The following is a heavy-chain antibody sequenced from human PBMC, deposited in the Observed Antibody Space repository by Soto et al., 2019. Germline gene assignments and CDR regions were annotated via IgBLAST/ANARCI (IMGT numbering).Heavy chain of an antibody. D-gene: IGHD3-3*01. CDR1: GFTFSSYS. CDR2: ISSSSSYI. V-gene: IGHV3-21*01. CDR3: ARGQGYDFWSGTANYYYGMDV. Sequence: EVPLVESGGGLVKPGGSLRLSCAASGFTFSSYSMNWVRQAPGKGLEWVSSISSSSSYIYYADSVKGRFTISRDNAKNSLYLQMNSLRAEDTAVYYCARGQGYDFWSGTANYYYGMDVWGQGTTVTVSS. J-gene: IGHJ6*02.